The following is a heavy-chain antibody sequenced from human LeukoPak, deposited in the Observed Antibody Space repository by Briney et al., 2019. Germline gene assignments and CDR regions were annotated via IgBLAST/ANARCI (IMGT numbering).Heavy chain of an antibody. CDR1: RFTFSTYW. Sequence: GGSLRLSCAASRFTFSTYWMSWVRQAPGKGLEWVANIKQDGREKYYVDSVKGRFTISRDNAKNSLYLQMNSLRAEDTAVYYCARAHNWKYGSFDFWGQGTLVTVSS. CDR2: IKQDGREK. CDR3: ARAHNWKYGSFDF. V-gene: IGHV3-7*01. J-gene: IGHJ4*02. D-gene: IGHD1-7*01.